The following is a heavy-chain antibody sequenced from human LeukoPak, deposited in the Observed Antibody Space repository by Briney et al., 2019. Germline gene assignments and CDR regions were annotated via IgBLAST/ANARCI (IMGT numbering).Heavy chain of an antibody. CDR1: GFTFRSYA. CDR2: ISGSGGGT. J-gene: IGHJ4*02. Sequence: GGSLRLSCVASGFTFRSYAMSWVRQAPGKGLEWVSSISGSGGGTNYADSVKGRFTISRDNSKNMLYVQMNSLRAEDTAVYYCAKNSESYGDSATDYWGQGNLVTVSS. D-gene: IGHD4-17*01. V-gene: IGHV3-23*01. CDR3: AKNSESYGDSATDY.